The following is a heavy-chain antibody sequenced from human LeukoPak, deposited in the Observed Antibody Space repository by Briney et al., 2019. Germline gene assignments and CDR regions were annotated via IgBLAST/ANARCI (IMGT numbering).Heavy chain of an antibody. J-gene: IGHJ5*02. CDR1: GGSISTSNYY. V-gene: IGHV4-39*07. Sequence: SETLSLTCTVSGGSISTSNYYWGWIRQPPGKGLEWIGSIYYSGSTYYNPSLKSRVIISVDTSKNQFSLKLSSVTAADTAVYYCARDAAGTLFSAWGQGTLVTVSS. CDR2: IYYSGST. D-gene: IGHD6-19*01. CDR3: ARDAAGTLFSA.